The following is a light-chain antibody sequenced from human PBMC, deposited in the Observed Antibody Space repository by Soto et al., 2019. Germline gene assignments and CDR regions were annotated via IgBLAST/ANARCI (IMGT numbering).Light chain of an antibody. CDR2: GAS. CDR1: QSVSNDF. CDR3: QQYNNWPWT. Sequence: EIVLTQSPGILSLSPGERATLSCRASQSVSNDFLAWYQQKPGQAPRLLIYGASTRATDVPDRFSGSGSGADFTLSISRLEPEDFAVYYCQQYNNWPWTFGQGTKVDIK. J-gene: IGKJ1*01. V-gene: IGKV3-20*01.